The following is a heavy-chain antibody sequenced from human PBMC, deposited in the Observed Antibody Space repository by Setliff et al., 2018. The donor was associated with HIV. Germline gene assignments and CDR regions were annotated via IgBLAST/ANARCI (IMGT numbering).Heavy chain of an antibody. CDR1: GDFFSRAYY. V-gene: IGHV4-34*01. J-gene: IGHJ2*01. CDR3: ARGPPRWGEAISWYFDL. Sequence: SETLSLTCAVSGDFFSRAYYWGWIRQPPGKGLEWIGEITDSGSTNYTPSLKSRVTISIDTSTSQFSLKLSSVTAADTAVYYCARGPPRWGEAISWYFDLWGRGTLVTVSS. D-gene: IGHD7-27*01. CDR2: ITDSGST.